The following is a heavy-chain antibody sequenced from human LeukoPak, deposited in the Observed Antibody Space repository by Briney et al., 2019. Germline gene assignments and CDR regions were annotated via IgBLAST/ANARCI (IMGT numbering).Heavy chain of an antibody. J-gene: IGHJ5*02. V-gene: IGHV3-30*02. CDR1: GFTFSNYG. D-gene: IGHD3-22*01. CDR3: VKDQAHHDSSGSLYDP. Sequence: GGSLRLSCVASGFTFSNYGMHWVRQTPGKGLEWVAFIRTDETSQLYGDSVKGRFFVSRDNAKNTLYLHMNSLRIDDTAVYYCVKDQAHHDSSGSLYDPWGQGTLVTVSS. CDR2: IRTDETSQ.